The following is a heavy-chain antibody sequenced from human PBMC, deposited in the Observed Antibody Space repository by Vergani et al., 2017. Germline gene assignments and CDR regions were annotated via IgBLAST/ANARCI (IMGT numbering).Heavy chain of an antibody. V-gene: IGHV3-11*04. Sequence: QVQLVESGGGLVKPGGSLRLSCAASGFTFSDYYMSWIRQAPGKGLAWVSYISSSGSTIYYADSVKGRFTISRDNAKNSLYLQMNSLRAEDTAVYYWARDPSPYSSGSYGMDVWGQGTTVTVSS. CDR1: GFTFSDYY. CDR2: ISSSGSTI. D-gene: IGHD6-19*01. J-gene: IGHJ6*02. CDR3: ARDPSPYSSGSYGMDV.